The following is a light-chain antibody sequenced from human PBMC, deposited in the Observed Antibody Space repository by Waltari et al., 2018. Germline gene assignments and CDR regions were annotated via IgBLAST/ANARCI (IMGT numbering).Light chain of an antibody. CDR3: QQYDNLPV. J-gene: IGKJ3*01. Sequence: DIQMTQSPSSLSASVGDRVTITCRASQDISNYLNWYQHKPGKAPKLLIYDASNLETGVPSRFSGSGSGTDFTFTISSLQPEDIATYYCQQYDNLPVFGPGTKVDIK. CDR2: DAS. V-gene: IGKV1-33*01. CDR1: QDISNY.